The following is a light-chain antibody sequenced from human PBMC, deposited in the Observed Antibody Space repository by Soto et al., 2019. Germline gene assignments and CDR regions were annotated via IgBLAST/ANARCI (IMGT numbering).Light chain of an antibody. Sequence: ETVLTQSPGTLSLSPGERATLSCRASQSVNNDYLAWYQQRPGLAPRLLIFGASGRATGIPDRFSGSGSGTDFTLTISRLEPEDFAIYYCQQYGTSPLTFGGGTMVDIK. CDR3: QQYGTSPLT. J-gene: IGKJ4*01. CDR2: GAS. CDR1: QSVNNDY. V-gene: IGKV3-20*01.